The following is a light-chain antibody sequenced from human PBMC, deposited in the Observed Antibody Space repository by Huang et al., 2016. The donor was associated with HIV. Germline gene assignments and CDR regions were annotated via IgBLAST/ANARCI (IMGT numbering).Light chain of an antibody. CDR2: AAS. CDR3: QQIYSIPFT. CDR1: QNIRSY. Sequence: DIQMTQSPSSLSASVGDRVTITCRASQNIRSYLFWFQQSPGKAPKLLIYAASSLQSGVPSRFGGSGSGTDFSLTINSLQPEDFATYYCQQIYSIPFTFGQGTKLEVK. J-gene: IGKJ2*01. V-gene: IGKV1-39*01.